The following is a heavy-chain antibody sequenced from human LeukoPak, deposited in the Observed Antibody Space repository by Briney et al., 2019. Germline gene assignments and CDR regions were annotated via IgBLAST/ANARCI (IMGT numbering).Heavy chain of an antibody. CDR1: GFTFDDYA. D-gene: IGHD6-6*01. CDR3: AKGKAARPESGRFDY. V-gene: IGHV3-9*01. CDR2: ISWNSGSM. J-gene: IGHJ4*02. Sequence: GGSLRLSCAASGFTFDDYAMHWVRQAPGKGLEWVSGISWNSGSMGYADSVKGRFTISRDNAKNSLYLQMNSLRAEDTALYYCAKGKAARPESGRFDYWGQGTLVTVSS.